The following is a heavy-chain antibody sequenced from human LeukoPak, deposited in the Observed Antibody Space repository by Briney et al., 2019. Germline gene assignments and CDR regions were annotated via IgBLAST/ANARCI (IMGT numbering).Heavy chain of an antibody. D-gene: IGHD4-17*01. Sequence: PSETLSLTCTVSGGSISSYYWSWIRQPAGKGLEWLGRIYTSGSTNYNPSLKSRVTMSVDTSKNQFSLKLSSVTAADTAVYYCARATTVTPFYYYYGMDVWGQGTTVTVSS. CDR2: IYTSGST. V-gene: IGHV4-4*07. CDR1: GGSISSYY. CDR3: ARATTVTPFYYYYGMDV. J-gene: IGHJ6*02.